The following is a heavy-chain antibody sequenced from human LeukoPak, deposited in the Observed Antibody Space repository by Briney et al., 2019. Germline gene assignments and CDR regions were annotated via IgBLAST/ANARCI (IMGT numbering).Heavy chain of an antibody. Sequence: GGSLRLSCGASAFTFSSYGMHWVRQAPGKGLEWVAVISYDGSNKYYADSVKGRFTISRDNSKNTLYLQMNSLRAEDTAVYYCAHNGGYSYGQVDYWGQGTLVTVSS. V-gene: IGHV3-30*03. CDR2: ISYDGSNK. J-gene: IGHJ4*02. D-gene: IGHD5-18*01. CDR3: AHNGGYSYGQVDY. CDR1: AFTFSSYG.